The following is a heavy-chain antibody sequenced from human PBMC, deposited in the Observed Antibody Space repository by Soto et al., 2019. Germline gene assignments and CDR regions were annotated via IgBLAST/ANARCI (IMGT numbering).Heavy chain of an antibody. J-gene: IGHJ5*02. CDR2: INHSGST. CDR1: GGSFSGYY. CDR3: ARGSIAVAVPGGFDP. D-gene: IGHD6-19*01. Sequence: ETLSLTCAVYGGSFSGYYWSWIRQPPGKGLEWIGEINHSGSTNYNPSLKSRVTISVDTSKNQFSLKLSSVTAADTAVYYCARGSIAVAVPGGFDPWGQGTLVTVSS. V-gene: IGHV4-34*01.